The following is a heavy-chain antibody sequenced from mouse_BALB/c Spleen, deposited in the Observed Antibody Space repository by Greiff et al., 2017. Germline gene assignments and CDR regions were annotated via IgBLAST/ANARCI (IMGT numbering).Heavy chain of an antibody. CDR1: GYAFTNYL. CDR3: ASESFDY. CDR2: INPGSGGT. Sequence: VQLQQSGAELVRPGTSVKVSCKASGYAFTNYLIEWVKQRPGQGLEWIGVINPGSGGTNYNEKFKGKATLTADKSSSTAYMQLSSLTSDDSAVYFCASESFDYWGQGTTLTVSS. V-gene: IGHV1-54*01. J-gene: IGHJ2*01.